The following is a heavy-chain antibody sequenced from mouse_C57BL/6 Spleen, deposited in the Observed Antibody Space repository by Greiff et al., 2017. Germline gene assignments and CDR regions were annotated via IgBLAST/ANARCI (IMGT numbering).Heavy chain of an antibody. J-gene: IGHJ3*01. Sequence: VKVVESGAELVKPGASVKISCKASGYAFSSYWMNWVKQRPGKGLEWIGQIYPGAGDTNYNGKFKGKATLTVDKSSSTAYMQRSSLTSEDAAVYFCARAHEGFAYWGQGTLVTVSA. CDR3: ARAHEGFAY. CDR2: IYPGAGDT. CDR1: GYAFSSYW. V-gene: IGHV1-80*01. D-gene: IGHD3-1*01.